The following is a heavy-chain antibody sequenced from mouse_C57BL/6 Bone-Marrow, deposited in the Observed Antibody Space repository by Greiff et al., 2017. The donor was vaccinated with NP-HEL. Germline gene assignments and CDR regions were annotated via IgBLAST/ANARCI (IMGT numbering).Heavy chain of an antibody. D-gene: IGHD1-1*01. J-gene: IGHJ3*01. V-gene: IGHV5-2*01. CDR1: EYAFPSHD. CDR2: INSDGGST. Sequence: EVHLVESGGGLVQPGESLKLSCESNEYAFPSHDMSWFRKTPETRLELVAAINSDGGSTYYPDTMERRFIISRDTTKKTLYLQMSSLRSEDTALYYCARHRGELLRAWFAYWGQGTLVTVSA. CDR3: ARHRGELLRAWFAY.